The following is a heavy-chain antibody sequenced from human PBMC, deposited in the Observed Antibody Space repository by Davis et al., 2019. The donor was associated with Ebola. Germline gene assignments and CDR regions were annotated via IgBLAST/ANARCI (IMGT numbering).Heavy chain of an antibody. CDR1: GFTFSSYG. D-gene: IGHD5/OR15-5a*01. Sequence: GESLKISCAASGFTFSSYGMHWVRQAPGKGLEWVAVISYDGSNKYYADSVKGRFTISRDNSKNTLYLQMNSLRAEDTALYYCAKRSVFDYYFDFWGQGTLVTVSS. V-gene: IGHV3-30*18. J-gene: IGHJ4*02. CDR2: ISYDGSNK. CDR3: AKRSVFDYYFDF.